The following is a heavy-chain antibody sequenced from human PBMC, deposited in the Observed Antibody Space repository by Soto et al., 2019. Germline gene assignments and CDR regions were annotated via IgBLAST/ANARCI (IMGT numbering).Heavy chain of an antibody. Sequence: GGSLRLSCAASGFTFSSYSMNWVRQAPGKGLEWVSSISSSSSYIYYADSVKGRFTISRDNAKNSLYLQMNSLRAEDTAVYYCAREEYNWNYQNKAYDYWGQGTLVTVSS. V-gene: IGHV3-21*01. CDR2: ISSSSSYI. CDR1: GFTFSSYS. CDR3: AREEYNWNYQNKAYDY. J-gene: IGHJ4*02. D-gene: IGHD1-7*01.